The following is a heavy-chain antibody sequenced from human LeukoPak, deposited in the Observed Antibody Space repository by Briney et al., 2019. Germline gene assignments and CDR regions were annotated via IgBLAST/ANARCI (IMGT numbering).Heavy chain of an antibody. CDR1: GGSISSRSHY. J-gene: IGHJ4*02. Sequence: SETLSLTCTASGGSISSRSHYWGWFRQPPGKGLEWIGSIPYSGSPYDNPSLKSRVTISVDTSKNHFSLKLSSVTAADTAVYYCAKSIGGRPYDSWGQGTLVTVSA. CDR2: IPYSGSP. CDR3: AKSIGGRPYDS. V-gene: IGHV4-39*02. D-gene: IGHD3-16*01.